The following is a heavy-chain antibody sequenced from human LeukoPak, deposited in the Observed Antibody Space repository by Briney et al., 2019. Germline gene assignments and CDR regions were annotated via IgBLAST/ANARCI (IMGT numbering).Heavy chain of an antibody. Sequence: GGSLRLSCAASGFTFSSYSMNWVRQAPGKGLEWVAYISSTTRTIHYADSVEGRFAISRDNAKNSLYLQINSLRAEDTALYYCTRDGGGHLGEWNYYYYMDVWGKGTTVTVSS. CDR1: GFTFSSYS. J-gene: IGHJ6*03. V-gene: IGHV3-48*04. CDR2: ISSTTRTI. D-gene: IGHD3-10*01. CDR3: TRDGGGHLGEWNYYYYMDV.